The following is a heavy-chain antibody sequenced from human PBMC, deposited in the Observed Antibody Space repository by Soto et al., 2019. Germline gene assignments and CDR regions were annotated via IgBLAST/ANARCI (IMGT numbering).Heavy chain of an antibody. Sequence: ELQLLESGGGLVQPGGSLRLSCAASGFTFSSYAMSWVRQAPGKGLEWVSAISGSGGSTYYADSVKGRFTISRDNSKNTLYLQMNSLRAEDTAVYYCAKDEGHYYGSGSNFDYWGQGTLVTVSS. CDR1: GFTFSSYA. J-gene: IGHJ4*02. D-gene: IGHD3-10*01. CDR2: ISGSGGST. V-gene: IGHV3-23*01. CDR3: AKDEGHYYGSGSNFDY.